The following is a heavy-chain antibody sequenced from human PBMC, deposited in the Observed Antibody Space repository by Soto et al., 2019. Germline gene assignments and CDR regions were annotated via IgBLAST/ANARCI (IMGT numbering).Heavy chain of an antibody. CDR2: IIPIFGTT. CDR3: AQGLYCGGGCYSHFDY. V-gene: IGHV1-69*01. J-gene: IGHJ4*02. D-gene: IGHD2-21*02. Sequence: VQLVQSGAEVKKPGSSVKVSCKASGGTFSNYPFIWVRQAPGQGLDWMGGIIPIFGTTDYGQRFQGRVTITADESTNTAYMELSSLRSDDTAVYYCAQGLYCGGGCYSHFDYWGQGILVTVSS. CDR1: GGTFSNYP.